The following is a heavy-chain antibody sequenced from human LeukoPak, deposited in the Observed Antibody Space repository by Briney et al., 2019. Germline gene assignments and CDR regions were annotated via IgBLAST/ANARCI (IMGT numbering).Heavy chain of an antibody. J-gene: IGHJ5*02. V-gene: IGHV1-2*02. D-gene: IGHD5-18*01. CDR3: AREGYHRPAWFDP. Sequence: GASVKVSCKASGYTFTGYYIHWVRQAPGQGLEWMGWMNPTSGGTNSAEKFQGRVTMTRDTSIITAYMELSSLRSDDTGVYYSAREGYHRPAWFDPWGQGTLVTVSS. CDR1: GYTFTGYY. CDR2: MNPTSGGT.